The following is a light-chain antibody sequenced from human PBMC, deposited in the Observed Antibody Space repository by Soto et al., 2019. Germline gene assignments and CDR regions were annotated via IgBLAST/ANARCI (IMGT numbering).Light chain of an antibody. J-gene: IGLJ1*01. Sequence: SALTQPASVSGSPGQSITISCTGTSSDVGTYNLVSWYQHHPGKAPKLMIYEGSKRHSGVSNRFSGSKSGNTASLTISGLQAEDEADYYCCSYAGSSTYVFGTGTKVTVL. V-gene: IGLV2-23*01. CDR1: SSDVGTYNL. CDR2: EGS. CDR3: CSYAGSSTYV.